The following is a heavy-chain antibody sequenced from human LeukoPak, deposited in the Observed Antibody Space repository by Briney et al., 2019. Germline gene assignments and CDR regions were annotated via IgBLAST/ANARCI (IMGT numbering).Heavy chain of an antibody. CDR3: DRGGPGSGHYFYMDV. V-gene: IGHV4-59*01. D-gene: IGHD1-14*01. J-gene: IGHJ6*03. CDR1: AGSISSYS. CDR2: IVYNGAT. Sequence: SETLSLTCTVSAGSISSYSWHWIRQPPGKGLEWLGYIVYNGATNYNPPLQSRVTMSVDTSKNQFSLNLTSVTAADTAVYSCDRGGPGSGHYFYMDVWGRGTTVTVSS.